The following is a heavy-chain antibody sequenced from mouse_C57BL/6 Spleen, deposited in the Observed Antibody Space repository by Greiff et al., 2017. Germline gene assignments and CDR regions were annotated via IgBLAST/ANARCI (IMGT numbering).Heavy chain of an antibody. Sequence: QVQLQQSGAELVRPGTSVKVSCKASGYAFTNYLIEWVKQRPGQGLEWIGVINPGSGGTNYNEKFKGKATLTADKSSSTAYMQLSSLTSEDSAVYFCARDQFLGYFDVWGTGTTVTVSS. CDR2: INPGSGGT. V-gene: IGHV1-54*01. J-gene: IGHJ1*03. CDR1: GYAFTNYL. CDR3: ARDQFLGYFDV.